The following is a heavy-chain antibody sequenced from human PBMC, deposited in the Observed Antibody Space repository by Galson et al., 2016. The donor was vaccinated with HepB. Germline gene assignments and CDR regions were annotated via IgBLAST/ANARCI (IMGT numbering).Heavy chain of an antibody. CDR1: GFTFRNYG. CDR3: MKRGDPMVGVVGWAYGIDV. Sequence: SLRLSCAASGFTFRNYGMHWVRQAPGRGLEYVSGISSNGRSTYYADSVKVRFTVSRDNSKNTLYLQMSSLRADDTAVCYCMKRGDPMVGVVGWAYGIDVWGQGTTVTVAS. V-gene: IGHV3-64D*06. D-gene: IGHD3-3*01. CDR2: ISSNGRST. J-gene: IGHJ6*02.